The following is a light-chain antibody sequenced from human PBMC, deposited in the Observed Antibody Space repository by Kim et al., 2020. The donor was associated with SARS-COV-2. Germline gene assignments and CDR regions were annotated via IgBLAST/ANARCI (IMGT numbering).Light chain of an antibody. CDR3: SSYTNSNNWV. CDR2: DVS. J-gene: IGLJ3*02. Sequence: QSALTQPASVSGSPGQSITISCTGTSSDVGGYNYVSWYQQHPGKAPKLMIYDVSNRPSGVSNRFSGSKSGNTASLTISGLQAEDEADYYCSSYTNSNNWVFGGGTQLTVL. CDR1: SSDVGGYNY. V-gene: IGLV2-14*03.